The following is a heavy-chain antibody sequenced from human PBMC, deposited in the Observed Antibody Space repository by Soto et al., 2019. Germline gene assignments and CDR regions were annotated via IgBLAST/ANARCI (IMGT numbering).Heavy chain of an antibody. CDR2: IYYSGST. V-gene: IGHV4-31*01. D-gene: IGHD3-22*01. J-gene: IGHJ4*02. CDR1: GGSISSGGYY. Sequence: PSETLSLTCTVSGGSISSGGYYWSWIRQHPGKGLEWIGYIYYSGSTYYNPSLKSQVTISVDTSKNQFSLKLSSVTAADTAVYYCARLGGRGVYYYDSSGSPPYFDYWGQGTLVTVSS. CDR3: ARLGGRGVYYYDSSGSPPYFDY.